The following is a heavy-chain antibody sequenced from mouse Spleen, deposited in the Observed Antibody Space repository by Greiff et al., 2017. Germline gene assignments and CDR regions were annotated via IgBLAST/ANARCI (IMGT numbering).Heavy chain of an antibody. Sequence: VQGVESGPGLVQPSQSLSITCTVSGFSLTRYGVHWVRQSPGKGLEWLGVIWSGGSTDYNAAFISRLSISKDNSKSQVFFKMNSLQADDTAIYYCARQFITTAKEGFAYWGQGTLVTVSA. V-gene: IGHV2-2*01. CDR2: IWSGGST. CDR3: ARQFITTAKEGFAY. CDR1: GFSLTRYG. D-gene: IGHD1-2*01. J-gene: IGHJ3*01.